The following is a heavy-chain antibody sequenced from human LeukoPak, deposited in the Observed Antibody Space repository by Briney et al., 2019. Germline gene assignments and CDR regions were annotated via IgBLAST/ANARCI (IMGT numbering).Heavy chain of an antibody. CDR1: GGSISSISNY. D-gene: IGHD6-6*01. V-gene: IGHV4-61*05. CDR3: ARRFPYDDPSIAAHWYFDL. J-gene: IGHJ2*01. CDR2: IYYSGST. Sequence: PSETLSLTCTVSGGSISSISNYWGWIRQPPGKGLEWIGYIYYSGSTNYNPSLKSRVTISVDTSKNQFPLKLSSVTAAETAVYYCARRFPYDDPSIAAHWYFDLWGRGTLVTVSS.